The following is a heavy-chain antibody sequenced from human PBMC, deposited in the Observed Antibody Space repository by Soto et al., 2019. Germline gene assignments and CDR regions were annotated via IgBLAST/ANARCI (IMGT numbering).Heavy chain of an antibody. CDR1: GFAFSSNW. CDR3: ARGGGSFDY. CDR2: IKEDGSET. D-gene: IGHD3-10*01. Sequence: EVQLVESGGGLVQPGGSLTLSCAAAGFAFSSNWMSWVRQAPGKGLEWVANIKEDGSETYYVDSVKGRFTISRDNAKNSLYKQMNSLRAEDTAVYYCARGGGSFDYWGQGSLVTVSS. J-gene: IGHJ4*02. V-gene: IGHV3-7*01.